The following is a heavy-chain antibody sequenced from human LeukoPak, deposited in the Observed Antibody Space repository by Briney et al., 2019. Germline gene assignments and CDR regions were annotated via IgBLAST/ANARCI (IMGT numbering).Heavy chain of an antibody. D-gene: IGHD4-17*01. CDR2: IYYSGST. Sequence: PSQTLSLTCTVSGGSISSGDYYWSWIRQPPRKGLEWIGYIYYSGSTYYNPSPKSRVTISVDTSKNQFSLKLSSVTAADTAVYYCARGITYGDYLDYWGQGTLVTVSS. V-gene: IGHV4-30-4*08. CDR3: ARGITYGDYLDY. CDR1: GGSISSGDYY. J-gene: IGHJ4*02.